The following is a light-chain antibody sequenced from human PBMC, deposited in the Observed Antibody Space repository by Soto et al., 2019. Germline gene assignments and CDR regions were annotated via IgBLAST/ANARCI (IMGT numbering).Light chain of an antibody. CDR1: QSVSNN. J-gene: IGKJ4*01. CDR2: GAS. V-gene: IGKV3-15*01. Sequence: EIVMTQSPATLSVSPGERATLSCRASQSVSNNLAWYQQKPGQAPRLLIYGASTRATGIPDRFSGSGSGTEFTLTISSLQSEDFAVYYCQQYNYWPQLTFGGGTKVEIK. CDR3: QQYNYWPQLT.